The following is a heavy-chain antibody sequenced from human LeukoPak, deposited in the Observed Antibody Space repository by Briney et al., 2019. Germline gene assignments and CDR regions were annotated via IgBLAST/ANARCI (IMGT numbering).Heavy chain of an antibody. V-gene: IGHV1-2*02. J-gene: IGHJ4*02. CDR2: INPNSGDT. D-gene: IGHD3-10*01. CDR3: ARGSLRYFDY. Sequence: ASVKVSCKASGYTFTGYYMHWVRQAPGQGLEWMGWINPNSGDTNYAQKFQDRVTMTRDTSISTAYMELTRLRFDNTAVYYCARGSLRYFDYWGQGTLVTVSS. CDR1: GYTFTGYY.